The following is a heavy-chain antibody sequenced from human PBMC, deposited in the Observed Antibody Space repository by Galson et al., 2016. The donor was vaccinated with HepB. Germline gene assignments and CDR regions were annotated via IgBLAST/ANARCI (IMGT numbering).Heavy chain of an antibody. CDR3: ARDYRYSSGWSTYYYVMDV. Sequence: SLRLSCAASGFTFRSYAMHWVRQAPGKGLEWVAVISSDGSNKYYVDSVKGRFTISRDNSRNTLYLQTNSLRAEDTAVYYCARDYRYSSGWSTYYYVMDVWGHGTMVTVSS. J-gene: IGHJ6*02. CDR2: ISSDGSNK. CDR1: GFTFRSYA. D-gene: IGHD6-19*01. V-gene: IGHV3-30*04.